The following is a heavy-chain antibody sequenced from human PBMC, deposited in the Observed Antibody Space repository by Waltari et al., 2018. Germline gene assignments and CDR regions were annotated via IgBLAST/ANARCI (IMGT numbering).Heavy chain of an antibody. D-gene: IGHD6-19*01. Sequence: QVQLQEPGPGLAQPSETLSPTCTVSGGSISRHYWSWIRQPPGKGLEWMGYSYYSGSTNYNPSLKSRVTISVDTSKNQFSLKLSSVTAADTAVYYCARDRPLSGWYYFDYWGQGTLVTVSS. V-gene: IGHV4-59*11. CDR3: ARDRPLSGWYYFDY. CDR2: SYYSGST. CDR1: GGSISRHY. J-gene: IGHJ4*02.